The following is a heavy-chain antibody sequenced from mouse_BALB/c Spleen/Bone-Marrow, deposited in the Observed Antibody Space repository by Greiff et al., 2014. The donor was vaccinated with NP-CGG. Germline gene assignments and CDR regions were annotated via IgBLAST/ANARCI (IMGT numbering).Heavy chain of an antibody. CDR2: IYPGNSDT. CDR1: GYTFTSYW. CDR3: TRGGGSSYVEFAY. V-gene: IGHV1-5*01. Sequence: EVMLVESGTVLARPGASVKMSCKASGYTFTSYWMHWVKQRPGQGLEWIGAIYPGNSDTSYNQKFKGKAKLTAVTSTSTAYMELSSLTNEDSAVYYCTRGGGSSYVEFAYWGQGTLVTVSA. J-gene: IGHJ3*01. D-gene: IGHD1-1*01.